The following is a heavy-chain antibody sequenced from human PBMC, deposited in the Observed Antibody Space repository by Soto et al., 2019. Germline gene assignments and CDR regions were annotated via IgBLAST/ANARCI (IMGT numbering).Heavy chain of an antibody. V-gene: IGHV3-33*01. CDR3: ARGYFDWLVGMDV. CDR2: IWYDGSNK. CDR1: GFTFSSYG. D-gene: IGHD3-9*01. J-gene: IGHJ6*02. Sequence: PGGSLRLSCAASGFTFSSYGMHWVRQAPGKGLEWVAVIWYDGSNKYYADSVKGRFTISRDNSKNTLYLQMNSLRAEDTAVYYCARGYFDWLVGMDVWGQGTTVTVSS.